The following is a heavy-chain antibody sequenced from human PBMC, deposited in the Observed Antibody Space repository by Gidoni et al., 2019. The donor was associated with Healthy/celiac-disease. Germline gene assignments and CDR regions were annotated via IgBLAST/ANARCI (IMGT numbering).Heavy chain of an antibody. D-gene: IGHD6-19*01. CDR3: ARGPGRVGAVAPPDDPETEEN. CDR1: GGSFIGYY. Sequence: QVQLQQWGAGLLKPSATLSLTCTVYGGSFIGYYWRWIRQPPGKGLEWIGEINHSGSTNYNPSLKIRVTISVDTSKNQFSLKLSSVTAADTAVYYCARGPGRVGAVAPPDDPETEENWGQGTLVTVSS. J-gene: IGHJ4*02. V-gene: IGHV4-34*01. CDR2: INHSGST.